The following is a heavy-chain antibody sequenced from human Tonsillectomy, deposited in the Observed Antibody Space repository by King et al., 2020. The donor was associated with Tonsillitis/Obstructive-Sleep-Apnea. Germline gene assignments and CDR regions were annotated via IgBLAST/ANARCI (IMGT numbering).Heavy chain of an antibody. V-gene: IGHV7-4-1*02. Sequence: VQLVQSGSELKKPGASVKVSCKASGYTITTYALNWGRQAPGQGLEWMGWINTNTGNPTYARDFIGRFVFSWDTSVSTAYLQISSLEAEDTAVYYCARDSNGGYDGYDLDFWGQGTLVTVSS. CDR1: GYTITTYA. CDR2: INTNTGNP. J-gene: IGHJ4*02. D-gene: IGHD5-12*01. CDR3: ARDSNGGYDGYDLDF.